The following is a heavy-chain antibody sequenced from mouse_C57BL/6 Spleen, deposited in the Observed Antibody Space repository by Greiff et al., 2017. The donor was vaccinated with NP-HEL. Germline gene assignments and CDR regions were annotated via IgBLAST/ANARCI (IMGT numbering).Heavy chain of an antibody. J-gene: IGHJ2*01. Sequence: VQLQQPGAELVMPGASVKLSCKASGYTFTSYWMHWVKQRPGQGLEWIGEIDPSDSSTNYNPKFKGKSTLTVDKSSRTAYMQLISLTSEDSAVDYCTRKGSYSNYGVDYWGQGTTLTVSS. CDR1: GYTFTSYW. CDR2: IDPSDSST. D-gene: IGHD2-5*01. CDR3: TRKGSYSNYGVDY. V-gene: IGHV1-69*01.